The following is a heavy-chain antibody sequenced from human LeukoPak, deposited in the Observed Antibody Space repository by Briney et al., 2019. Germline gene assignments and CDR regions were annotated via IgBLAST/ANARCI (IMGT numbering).Heavy chain of an antibody. J-gene: IGHJ4*03. D-gene: IGHD5-24*01. V-gene: IGHV3-23*01. Sequence: GGSLRLSCEGSGFIFRSFAMNWVRQVPGKGLEWVSSISGNGRDTYYADSVKGRFTISRDSPKNTLYLQMNSLLTDDTAVYYCTKDQEVATIGGYFDSWGQGALVNVSS. CDR1: GFIFRSFA. CDR3: TKDQEVATIGGYFDS. CDR2: ISGNGRDT.